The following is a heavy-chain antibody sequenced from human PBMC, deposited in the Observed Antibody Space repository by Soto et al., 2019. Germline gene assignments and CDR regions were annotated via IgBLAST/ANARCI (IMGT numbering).Heavy chain of an antibody. CDR3: ARSGGSYFGPFAS. D-gene: IGHD1-26*01. CDR2: ISYDGSNT. Sequence: SLIFSCAAWGFCFGRYTRHWGRQAPGKGMQWAALISYDGSNTFSADSVKGRFTISRDNSKNTLYVQMNSLRAEDTAVFYCARSGGSYFGPFASWGQGTLVTVSS. V-gene: IGHV3-30-3*01. J-gene: IGHJ4*02. CDR1: GFCFGRYT.